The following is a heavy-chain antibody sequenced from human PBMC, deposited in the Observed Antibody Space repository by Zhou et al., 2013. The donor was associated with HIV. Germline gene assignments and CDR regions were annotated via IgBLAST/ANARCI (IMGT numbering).Heavy chain of an antibody. Sequence: QVQLVQSGAEVKKPGSSVKVSCKASGGTFSSYAISWVRQAPGQGLEWMGGIIPIFGTANYAQKFQGRVTITTDESTSTAYMELSSLRSEDTAVYYCARLTRGLYNWNDGGWFDPWGQGTLVTVSS. CDR2: IIPIFGTA. CDR3: ARLTRGLYNWNDGGWFDP. CDR1: GGTFSSYA. J-gene: IGHJ5*02. D-gene: IGHD1-1*01. V-gene: IGHV1-69*05.